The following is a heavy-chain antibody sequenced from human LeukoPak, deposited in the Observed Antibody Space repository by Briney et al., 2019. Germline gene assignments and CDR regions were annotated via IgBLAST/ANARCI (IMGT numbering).Heavy chain of an antibody. CDR2: IKQGGGEK. Sequence: GGSLRLSCEAPGFTLSNRWMTWVRQAPGKGLEWVATIKQGGGEKFYVDSVRGRFTISEDSAKNSLYLQMNSLRADDTAVYYCARDPFDHWGQGTLVTVSS. CDR3: ARDPFDH. V-gene: IGHV3-7*01. J-gene: IGHJ5*02. CDR1: GFTLSNRW.